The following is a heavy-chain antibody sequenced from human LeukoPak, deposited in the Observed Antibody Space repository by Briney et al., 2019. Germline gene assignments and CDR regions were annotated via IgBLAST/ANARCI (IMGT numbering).Heavy chain of an antibody. V-gene: IGHV4-59*08. CDR1: GGSISNYY. Sequence: SETLSLTCTVSGGSISNYYWNWIRQPPGKGLEWIGYIYYTGNTNYNPSLKSRVTISVDTSKNQFSLKLSSVTAADTAVYYCARGVDSSSWYKLSGQYNCYMDVWGRGTTVTISS. D-gene: IGHD6-13*01. J-gene: IGHJ6*03. CDR3: ARGVDSSSWYKLSGQYNCYMDV. CDR2: IYYTGNT.